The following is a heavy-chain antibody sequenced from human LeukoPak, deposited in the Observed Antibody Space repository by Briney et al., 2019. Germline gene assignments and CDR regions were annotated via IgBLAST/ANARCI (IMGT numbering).Heavy chain of an antibody. D-gene: IGHD6-13*01. CDR1: GYTFTIYD. Sequence: VASVTVSCKASGYTFTIYDINWVRQATGQGLEWMGWMNANSGNTGYAQKFQGRVTMTRNTSISTAYMELSSLRSEDTAVYYCARQGRYSSIGGLGDAFDIWGQGTMVTVSS. CDR2: MNANSGNT. CDR3: ARQGRYSSIGGLGDAFDI. J-gene: IGHJ3*02. V-gene: IGHV1-8*01.